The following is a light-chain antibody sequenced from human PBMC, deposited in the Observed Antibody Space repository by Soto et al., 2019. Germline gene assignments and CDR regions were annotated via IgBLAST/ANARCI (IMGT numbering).Light chain of an antibody. J-gene: IGKJ1*01. CDR3: QQYNNWPRT. Sequence: EIVMTQSPGTLSVSPGERATLSCRASQSVSDKLAWYQQKPGRAPRLLIYGPSTRATGIPARFSGSGSGTEFTLTISSLQSEDFAVYYCQQYNNWPRTFGQGTKVEVK. CDR1: QSVSDK. CDR2: GPS. V-gene: IGKV3-15*01.